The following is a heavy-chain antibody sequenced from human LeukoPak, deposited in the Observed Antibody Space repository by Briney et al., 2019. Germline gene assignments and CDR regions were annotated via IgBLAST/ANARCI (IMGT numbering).Heavy chain of an antibody. J-gene: IGHJ5*02. CDR1: GGSISSYY. Sequence: SETLSLTCTVSGGSISSYYWSWIRQPPGKGLEWIGYIYHSGSTNYNPSLTSRVTISLDTSKNQFSLKLSSVTAADTAVYYCARLGVYSNYWFDPWGQGTLVSVSS. CDR3: ARLGVYSNYWFDP. V-gene: IGHV4-59*08. D-gene: IGHD4-4*01. CDR2: IYHSGST.